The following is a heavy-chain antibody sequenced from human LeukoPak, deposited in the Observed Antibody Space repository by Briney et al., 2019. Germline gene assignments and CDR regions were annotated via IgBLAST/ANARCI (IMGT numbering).Heavy chain of an antibody. CDR3: TSRVPAAHDFDY. V-gene: IGHV3-73*01. J-gene: IGHJ4*02. CDR2: IRSKANSYAT. Sequence: PGGSLRLSCAASGFTFSGSAMHWVRQASGKGLEWVGRIRSKANSYATAYAASVKGRFTISRDDSKNTAYLQMNSLKTEDTAVYYCTSRVPAAHDFDYWGQGTLVTVSS. D-gene: IGHD2-2*01. CDR1: GFTFSGSA.